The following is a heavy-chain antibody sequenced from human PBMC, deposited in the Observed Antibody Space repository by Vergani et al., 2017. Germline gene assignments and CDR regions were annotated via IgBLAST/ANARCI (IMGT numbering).Heavy chain of an antibody. V-gene: IGHV3-21*01. CDR1: GFTFSSYS. Sequence: EVQLVESGGGLVKPGGSLRLSCAASGFTFSSYSMNWVRQAPGKGLEWVSSISSSSSYIYYADSVKGRFTISRDNAKNSLYLQMNSLRAEDTAVYYCARDRTNIVARNYGMDVWGQGTTVTVSS. CDR3: ARDRTNIVARNYGMDV. D-gene: IGHD5-12*01. J-gene: IGHJ6*02. CDR2: ISSSSSYI.